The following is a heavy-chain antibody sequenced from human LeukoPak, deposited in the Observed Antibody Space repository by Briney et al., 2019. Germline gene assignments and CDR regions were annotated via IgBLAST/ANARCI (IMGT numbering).Heavy chain of an antibody. CDR3: ARCIPMPSTYMDV. CDR2: IYPGDTDT. Sequence: GESLKISCKGSGYSFTSYWIGWVRQMPGKGLEWMGIIYPGDTDTRYSPSFQGQVTISADKSISTAYLQWSSLKASDTAMYYCARCIPMPSTYMDVWGKGTTVTISS. D-gene: IGHD3-10*01. J-gene: IGHJ6*03. V-gene: IGHV5-51*01. CDR1: GYSFTSYW.